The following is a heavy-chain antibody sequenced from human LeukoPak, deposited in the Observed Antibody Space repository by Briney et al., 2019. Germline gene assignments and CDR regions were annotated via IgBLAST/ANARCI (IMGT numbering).Heavy chain of an antibody. CDR3: ARIAAAGFDY. J-gene: IGHJ4*02. CDR2: ISSSGSTI. V-gene: IGHV3-48*03. Sequence: GGSLRLSCAASGFTFSSYEMNWVRQAPGKGLEWVSYISSSGSTIYYADSVKGRFTISRDSAKNSLYLQMNSLRAEDTAVYYCARIAAAGFDYWGQGTLVTVSS. D-gene: IGHD6-13*01. CDR1: GFTFSSYE.